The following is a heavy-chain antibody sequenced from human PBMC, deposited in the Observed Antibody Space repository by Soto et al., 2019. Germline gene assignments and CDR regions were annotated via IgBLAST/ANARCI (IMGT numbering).Heavy chain of an antibody. CDR2: ISYDGIHK. V-gene: IGHV3-30*18. CDR1: GFTFSSYG. D-gene: IGHD3-16*02. J-gene: IGHJ5*02. CDR3: AKDWVEGWGQGLIYNWFDR. Sequence: QVQLVESGGGVVQPGRSLRLSCAASGFTFSSYGIHWVRQAPGKGLEWVTVISYDGIHKFYADSVKGRFTISTDDSQNMLFLQMNSLRTEDTAVYYWAKDWVEGWGQGLIYNWFDRWGQGTVVTVSS.